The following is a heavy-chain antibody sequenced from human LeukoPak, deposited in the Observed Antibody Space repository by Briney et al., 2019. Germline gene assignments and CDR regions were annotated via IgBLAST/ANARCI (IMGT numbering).Heavy chain of an antibody. CDR1: GLTFSDHY. D-gene: IGHD3-3*01. CDR2: IYSSGTT. CDR3: ARNWFGGYAWFDL. V-gene: IGHV4-59*11. Sequence: LRLSCAASGLTFSDHYMDWIRQPPGKELEWIGHIYSSGTTKYNPSLKSRVTISVDRSKKQVSLKVASVTAADTAVYYCARNWFGGYAWFDLWGQGTLVTVSS. J-gene: IGHJ5*02.